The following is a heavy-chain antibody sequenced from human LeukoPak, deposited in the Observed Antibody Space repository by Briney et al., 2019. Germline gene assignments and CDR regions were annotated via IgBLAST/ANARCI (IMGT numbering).Heavy chain of an antibody. CDR3: ARVGVVVVPAAIPGGSAFDI. Sequence: PSQTLSLTCTVSGGSISSGGYYWSWIRQHPGKGLEWIGYIYYSGSTYSNPSLKSRVTISVDTSKNQFSLKLSSVTAADTAVYYCARVGVVVVPAAIPGGSAFDIWGQGTMVTVSS. CDR1: GGSISSGGYY. J-gene: IGHJ3*02. CDR2: IYYSGST. V-gene: IGHV4-31*03. D-gene: IGHD2-2*01.